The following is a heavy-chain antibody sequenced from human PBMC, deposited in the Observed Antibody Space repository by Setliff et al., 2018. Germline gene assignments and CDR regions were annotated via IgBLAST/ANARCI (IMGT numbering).Heavy chain of an antibody. J-gene: IGHJ4*02. V-gene: IGHV5-51*01. D-gene: IGHD1-26*01. Sequence: GESLKISCKGSGYSFSTCWIGWVRQMPGKGLEWMGIIYPGDSITRYSPSFQGQVTISVDKSINTAYLQWSSLRASDTAIYYCARHPVGAPIDYWGQGTLVTVSS. CDR3: ARHPVGAPIDY. CDR2: IYPGDSIT. CDR1: GYSFSTCW.